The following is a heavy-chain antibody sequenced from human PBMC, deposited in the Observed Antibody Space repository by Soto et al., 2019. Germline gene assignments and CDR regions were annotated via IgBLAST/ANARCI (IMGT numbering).Heavy chain of an antibody. V-gene: IGHV3-9*01. D-gene: IGHD3-22*01. J-gene: IGHJ6*02. CDR1: GFTFDDYA. Sequence: LRLSCAASGFTFDDYAMHWVRQAPGKGLEWVSGISWNSGSIGYADSVKGRFTISRDNAKNSLYLQMNSLRAEDTALYYCAKELYYYDSSGYHGNYYYGMDVWGQGTTVTVSS. CDR2: ISWNSGSI. CDR3: AKELYYYDSSGYHGNYYYGMDV.